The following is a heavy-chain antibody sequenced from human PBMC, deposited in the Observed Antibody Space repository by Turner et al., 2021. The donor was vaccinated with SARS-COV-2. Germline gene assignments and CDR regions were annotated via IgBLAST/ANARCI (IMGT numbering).Heavy chain of an antibody. CDR1: AGSISSSSYY. Sequence: QLQLLESGPGLVKPSATLSLTCTVSAGSISSSSYYWGWIRQPPGEGREWIGSIDYSGSPYYNPSLKSRVTISVDTSKNQFSLRLSSVTAADTAVYYCARHPYYYDRDEAFDIWGQGTMVTVSS. D-gene: IGHD3-22*01. CDR3: ARHPYYYDRDEAFDI. CDR2: IDYSGSP. V-gene: IGHV4-39*01. J-gene: IGHJ3*02.